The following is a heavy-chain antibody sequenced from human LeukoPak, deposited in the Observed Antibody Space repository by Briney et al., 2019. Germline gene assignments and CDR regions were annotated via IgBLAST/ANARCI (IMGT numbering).Heavy chain of an antibody. J-gene: IGHJ4*02. D-gene: IGHD3-9*01. CDR1: GGSISNYY. Sequence: PSETLSLTCTVSGGSISNYYWSWIRQPPGKGLEWIGYIYYSGSTSYNSSLKSRVTISVDTSKSQFSLKLSSVTAADTAVYYCARYDRTSPTYFDYWGQGILVTVSS. CDR2: IYYSGST. CDR3: ARYDRTSPTYFDY. V-gene: IGHV4-59*08.